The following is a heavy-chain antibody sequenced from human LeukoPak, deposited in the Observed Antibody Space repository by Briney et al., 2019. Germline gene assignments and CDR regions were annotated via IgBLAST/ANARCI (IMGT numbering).Heavy chain of an antibody. CDR3: ARVGVVGADYYYYYMDV. V-gene: IGHV1-2*02. J-gene: IGHJ6*03. CDR1: GYTFTGYY. CDR2: INPNSGGT. D-gene: IGHD1-26*01. Sequence: ASVKVSCKASGYTFTGYYMHWVRQAPGQGLEWMGWINPNSGGTNYAQKFQGRVTMTRDTSISTAYMELSRLRSDDTAVYYCARVGVVGADYYYYYMDVWGKGTTVTVSS.